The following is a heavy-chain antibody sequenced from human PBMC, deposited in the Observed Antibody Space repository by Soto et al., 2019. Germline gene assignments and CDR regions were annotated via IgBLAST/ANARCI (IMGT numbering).Heavy chain of an antibody. CDR3: AKDSGSGYYVNYFDY. CDR1: GFTFSRYA. Sequence: LRLSCAASGFTFSRYAMSWVRQAPLKGLEWVAVISYDGSNKYYADSVKGRFTISRDNSKNTLYLQMNSLRAEDTAVYYCAKDSGSGYYVNYFDYWGQGTLVTVSS. CDR2: ISYDGSNK. D-gene: IGHD3-22*01. J-gene: IGHJ4*02. V-gene: IGHV3-30*18.